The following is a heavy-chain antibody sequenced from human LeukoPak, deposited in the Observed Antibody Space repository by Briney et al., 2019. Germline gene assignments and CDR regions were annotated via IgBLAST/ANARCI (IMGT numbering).Heavy chain of an antibody. Sequence: SLSLSYAASGFYFGDFAMNWVRPAPGKGLEWVSGINWSGARIFYADSVKGRFTTSRDNAKNSLYLEINSLRPEDTAFYYCAKGSLSLAASAFDSWGQGTPVTVSS. CDR1: GFYFGDFA. V-gene: IGHV3-9*01. D-gene: IGHD6-13*01. CDR3: AKGSLSLAASAFDS. CDR2: INWSGARI. J-gene: IGHJ4*02.